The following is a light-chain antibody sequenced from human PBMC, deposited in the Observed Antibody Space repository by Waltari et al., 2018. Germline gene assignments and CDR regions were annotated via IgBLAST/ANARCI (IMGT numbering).Light chain of an antibody. CDR3: QHYVRLPAT. CDR2: GAS. Sequence: EIVLTQSPGTMSLSPGERATLSCMASQIVSRTLAWYQQKPGQAPRLLIYGASTRATGIPERFSGGGSGTDFSLTINRLEPEDFAVYYCQHYVRLPATFGQGTKVEIK. J-gene: IGKJ1*01. V-gene: IGKV3-20*01. CDR1: QIVSRT.